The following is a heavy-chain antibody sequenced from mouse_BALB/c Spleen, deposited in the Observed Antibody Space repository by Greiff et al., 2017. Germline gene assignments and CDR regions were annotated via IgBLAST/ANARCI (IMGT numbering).Heavy chain of an antibody. CDR1: GFTFSSFG. D-gene: IGHD2-4*01. CDR2: ISSGSSTI. Sequence: DVQLVESGGGLVQPGGSRKLSCAASGFTFSSFGMHWVRQAPEKGLEWVAYISSGSSTIYYADTVKGRFTISRDNPKNTLFLQMTSLRSEDTAMYYCARDPMITASMDYWGQGTSVTVSS. J-gene: IGHJ4*01. V-gene: IGHV5-17*02. CDR3: ARDPMITASMDY.